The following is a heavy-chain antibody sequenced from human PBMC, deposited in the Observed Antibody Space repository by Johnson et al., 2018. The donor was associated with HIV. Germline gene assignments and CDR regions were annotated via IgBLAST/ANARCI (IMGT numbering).Heavy chain of an antibody. V-gene: IGHV3-66*01. D-gene: IGHD3-3*01. CDR3: ARGGVIHDAFDI. CDR1: WFTVSSNY. Sequence: EVQLVESGGGVVQPGRSLRLSCAASWFTVSSNYMSWVRQAPGKGLEWVSVIYSGGSTYYADSVKGRFTISRDNSKNTLYLQMNSLRAEDTAVYYCARGGVIHDAFDIWGQGTMVTLSS. J-gene: IGHJ3*02. CDR2: IYSGGST.